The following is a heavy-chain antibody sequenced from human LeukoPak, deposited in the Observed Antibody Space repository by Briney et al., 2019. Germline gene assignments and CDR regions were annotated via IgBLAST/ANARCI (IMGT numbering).Heavy chain of an antibody. CDR1: GFTFSSYS. V-gene: IGHV3-48*01. D-gene: IGHD3-16*02. CDR3: ARGNEWSMITFGGVIVDDAFDI. Sequence: GGSLRLSCAASGFTFSSYSMNWARQAPGKGLEWVSYISSSSSTIYYADSVKGRFTISRDNAKNSLYLQMNSLRAEDTAVYYCARGNEWSMITFGGVIVDDAFDIWGQGTMVTVSS. CDR2: ISSSSSTI. J-gene: IGHJ3*02.